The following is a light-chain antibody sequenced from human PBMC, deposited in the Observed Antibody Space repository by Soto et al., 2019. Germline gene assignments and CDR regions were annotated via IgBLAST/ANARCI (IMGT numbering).Light chain of an antibody. Sequence: EIVMTQSPATLSVSPGERTTLSCRASQSVSSNLAWYQQKPRQAPRLLSYGASTRATGIPARFSGSGAGTEFTLTISSLQSEDFAVYYCQQYNNWPPWTFGQGTKVEIK. J-gene: IGKJ1*01. CDR2: GAS. CDR3: QQYNNWPPWT. V-gene: IGKV3-15*01. CDR1: QSVSSN.